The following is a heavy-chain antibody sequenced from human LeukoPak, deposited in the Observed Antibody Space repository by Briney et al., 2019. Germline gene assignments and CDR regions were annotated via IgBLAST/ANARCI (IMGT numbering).Heavy chain of an antibody. Sequence: SETLSLTCTVSGGSISSGSYYWSWMRQPAGKGLEWIGRIYTSGSTNYNPSLKSRVTISVDTSKNQFSLKLSSVTAADTAVYYCARDTHLPQYSSSWYGAFDIWGQGTMVTVSS. J-gene: IGHJ3*02. V-gene: IGHV4-61*02. CDR1: GGSISSGSYY. CDR2: IYTSGST. CDR3: ARDTHLPQYSSSWYGAFDI. D-gene: IGHD6-13*01.